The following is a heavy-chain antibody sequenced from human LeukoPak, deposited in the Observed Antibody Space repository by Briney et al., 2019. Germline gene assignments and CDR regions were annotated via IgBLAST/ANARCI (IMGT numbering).Heavy chain of an antibody. CDR1: GFTFSTYW. D-gene: IGHD1-26*01. J-gene: IGHJ4*02. CDR3: ARDASGSFYDY. V-gene: IGHV3-7*01. CDR2: INQDGSEK. Sequence: GGSLRLPCVASGFTFSTYWMTWVRQAPGKGLEWVANINQDGSEKYYVDSVKGRFTISRDNPKNSLYLQMDSLRAEDTAMYYCARDASGSFYDYWGQGTLVIVSS.